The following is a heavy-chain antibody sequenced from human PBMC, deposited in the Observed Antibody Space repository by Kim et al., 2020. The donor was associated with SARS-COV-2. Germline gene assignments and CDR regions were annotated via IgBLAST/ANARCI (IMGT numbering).Heavy chain of an antibody. Sequence: SETLSLTCAVYGGSFSGYHWSWIRQPPGKGLDWIGEIKHSGSTNYNPSLKIRVTMSVDTSKSQFSLKLRSVTAADTAVYYCARGRAGVVPSPILGIGPHYDYYAMDVWGQGTTVTVSS. J-gene: IGHJ6*02. V-gene: IGHV4-34*01. CDR2: IKHSGST. CDR1: GGSFSGYH. D-gene: IGHD2-2*02. CDR3: ARGRAGVVPSPILGIGPHYDYYAMDV.